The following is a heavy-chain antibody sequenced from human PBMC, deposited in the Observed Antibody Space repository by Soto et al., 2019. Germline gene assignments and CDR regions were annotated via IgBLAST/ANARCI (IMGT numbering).Heavy chain of an antibody. CDR2: ISGGGDTT. D-gene: IGHD3-10*01. Sequence: EVQLWESGVCLVQPGGSLRLSCAASGFTFNNYAMTWVRQAPGKGLEWVSAISGGGDTTSYADSVKGRFTVSRDGSKNTLYLQMSSLRAEDTALYYCAKGRGGSGSLTPRVDFWGQGTLVTVSS. V-gene: IGHV3-23*01. CDR1: GFTFNNYA. CDR3: AKGRGGSGSLTPRVDF. J-gene: IGHJ4*02.